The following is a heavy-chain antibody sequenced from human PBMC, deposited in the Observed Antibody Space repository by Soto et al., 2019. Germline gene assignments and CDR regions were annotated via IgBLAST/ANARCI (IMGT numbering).Heavy chain of an antibody. CDR2: NNPSSGDT. Sequence: ASVKVSCKASGYTFTGYYMHWVRPAPGEGLEWMGLNNPSSGDTNNAEKFQGRVTMTRDTSIITVYMERSRLRSDDTAVYYCARWWELLASNWFDTWGQGTLVTVSS. CDR3: ARWWELLASNWFDT. V-gene: IGHV1-2*02. CDR1: GYTFTGYY. D-gene: IGHD1-26*01. J-gene: IGHJ5*02.